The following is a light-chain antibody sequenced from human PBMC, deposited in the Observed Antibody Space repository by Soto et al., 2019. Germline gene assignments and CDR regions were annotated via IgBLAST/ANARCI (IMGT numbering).Light chain of an antibody. CDR3: QQTYAIPWT. CDR2: GAS. Sequence: DVQMTQSPSSLSASVGDRVTITCRPGQDIKSFLNWYQQKPGKAPHLLIYGASRLQSGVPSRFSGSGSGTHFTLTITSLQPEDSASYVGQQTYAIPWTFGQGTTV. V-gene: IGKV1-39*01. J-gene: IGKJ1*01. CDR1: QDIKSF.